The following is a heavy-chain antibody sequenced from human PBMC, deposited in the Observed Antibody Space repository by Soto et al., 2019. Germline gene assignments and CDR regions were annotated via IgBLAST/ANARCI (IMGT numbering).Heavy chain of an antibody. J-gene: IGHJ4*02. D-gene: IGHD1-26*01. CDR3: ARTVYSPGTYDY. V-gene: IGHV1-8*01. Sequence: RASVKVSCKASGYTFTSYDINWVRQATGQGLEWLGWMNPNSGNTGYAQKFQGRITMTRNTSISTAYMELSSLRSEDTAVYYCARTVYSPGTYDYWGQGTLVTVSS. CDR2: MNPNSGNT. CDR1: GYTFTSYD.